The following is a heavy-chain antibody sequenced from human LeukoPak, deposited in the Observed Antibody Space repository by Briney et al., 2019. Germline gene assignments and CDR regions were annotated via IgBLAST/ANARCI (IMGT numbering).Heavy chain of an antibody. CDR1: GGSFSGYY. J-gene: IGHJ6*02. D-gene: IGHD2-15*01. CDR3: ARGHCSGGSCYGPDNYYYYYGMDV. CDR2: INHSGST. V-gene: IGHV4-34*01. Sequence: SETLSLTCAVYGGSFSGYYWSWIRQPPGKGLEWIGEINHSGSTNYNPSLKSRVTISVDTSKNQFSLKLSSVTAADTAVYYCARGHCSGGSCYGPDNYYYYYGMDVWGQGTTVTVSS.